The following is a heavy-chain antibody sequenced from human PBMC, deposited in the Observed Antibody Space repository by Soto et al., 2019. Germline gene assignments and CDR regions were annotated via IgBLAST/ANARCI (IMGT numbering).Heavy chain of an antibody. Sequence: KPSETLSLTCAVSGVSISSGGYSWSWIRQPPGKGLEWIGYIYHSGSTYYNPSLKSRVNISVDRSKNQFSLKLSSVTAADTAVYYCARGPVRESYYYYGMDVWGQGTTVTVSS. D-gene: IGHD3-10*02. V-gene: IGHV4-30-2*01. CDR3: ARGPVRESYYYYGMDV. CDR2: IYHSGST. CDR1: GVSISSGGYS. J-gene: IGHJ6*02.